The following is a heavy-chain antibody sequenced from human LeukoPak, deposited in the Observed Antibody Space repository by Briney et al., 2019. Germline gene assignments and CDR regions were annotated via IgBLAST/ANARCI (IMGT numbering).Heavy chain of an antibody. CDR3: AKGLKQQLLQSWFDP. CDR2: ISGSGGST. D-gene: IGHD6-13*01. Sequence: GGSLKLSCAASGFTFSSYAMSWVRQAPGKGLEWVSAISGSGGSTYYADSVKGRFTISRDNSKNTLYLQMNSLRAEDTAVYYCAKGLKQQLLQSWFDPWGQGTLVTVSS. J-gene: IGHJ5*02. CDR1: GFTFSSYA. V-gene: IGHV3-23*01.